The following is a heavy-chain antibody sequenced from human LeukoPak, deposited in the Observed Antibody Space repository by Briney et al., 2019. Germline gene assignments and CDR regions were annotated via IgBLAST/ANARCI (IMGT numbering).Heavy chain of an antibody. CDR2: ISSSSSTI. CDR3: ARAGRGGDGYKAFDY. V-gene: IGHV3-48*01. CDR1: GFTFSSYS. D-gene: IGHD5-24*01. J-gene: IGHJ4*02. Sequence: GGSLRLSCAASGFTFSSYSMNWVRQAPGKGLEWVSYISSSSSTIYYAGSVKGRFTISRDNAKNSLYLQMNSLRGEDTAVYYCARAGRGGDGYKAFDYWGQGTLVTVSS.